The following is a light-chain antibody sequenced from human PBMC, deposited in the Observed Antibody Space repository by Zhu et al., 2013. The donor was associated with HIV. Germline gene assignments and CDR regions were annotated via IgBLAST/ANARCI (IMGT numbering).Light chain of an antibody. CDR1: QTVIANS. Sequence: EIVLTQSPGTLSLSPGERATLSCRASQTVIANSLAWYQQKPGQAPRLLIYGASTRATGIPDRFTGSGSGTDFTLSISRLEPEDFAVYYCLQYTISSWTFGQGTKVEIK. V-gene: IGKV3-20*01. J-gene: IGKJ1*01. CDR3: LQYTISSWT. CDR2: GAS.